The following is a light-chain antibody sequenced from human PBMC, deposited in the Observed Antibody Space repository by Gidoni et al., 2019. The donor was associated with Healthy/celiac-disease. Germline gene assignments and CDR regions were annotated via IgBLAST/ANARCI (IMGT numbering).Light chain of an antibody. CDR1: RSNSGAGYD. V-gene: IGLV1-40*01. Sequence: QSVLTQPPAVSGAPGQRVTIPRTGSRSNSGAGYDVHWYQQLPGTAPTLPIDGNSTRPSVVPDRFSGSKSGTSASLAITVLQAEDGADYYCQSYDSSLSGPGVVFGGGTKLTVL. J-gene: IGLJ2*01. CDR3: QSYDSSLSGPGVV. CDR2: GNS.